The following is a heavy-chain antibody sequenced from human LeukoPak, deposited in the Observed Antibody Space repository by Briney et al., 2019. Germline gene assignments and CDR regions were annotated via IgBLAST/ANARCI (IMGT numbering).Heavy chain of an antibody. CDR3: ARGGLVIDLFDY. CDR1: GFTFSSYA. V-gene: IGHV3-30-3*01. Sequence: GGSLRLSCAASGFTFSSYAMHWVRQAPGKGLEWVAVISYDGSNKYYADSVKGRFTISRDSSKNTLYLQMNSLRAEDTAVYYCARGGLVIDLFDYWGQGTLVTVSS. CDR2: ISYDGSNK. D-gene: IGHD3-9*01. J-gene: IGHJ4*02.